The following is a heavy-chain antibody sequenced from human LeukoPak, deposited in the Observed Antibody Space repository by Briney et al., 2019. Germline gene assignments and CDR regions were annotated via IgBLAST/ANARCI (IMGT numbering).Heavy chain of an antibody. D-gene: IGHD6-13*01. CDR1: GYTFTSNG. CDR2: ISGYNGNT. Sequence: ASVKVSCKASGYTFTSNGISWVRQAPGQGLEWMGWISGYNGNTNYAQKLQGRVTMTTDTSTSTTYMELRSLRSDDTAVYYCARASRSWNDYYGMDVWGQGTTVTVSS. CDR3: ARASRSWNDYYGMDV. V-gene: IGHV1-18*01. J-gene: IGHJ6*02.